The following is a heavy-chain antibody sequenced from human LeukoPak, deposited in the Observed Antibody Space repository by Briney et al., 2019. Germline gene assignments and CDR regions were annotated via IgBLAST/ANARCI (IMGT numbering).Heavy chain of an antibody. CDR1: GGSISSYY. CDR3: ARDPTRSGLDY. V-gene: IGHV4-59*01. CDR2: IYYSGST. Sequence: MPSETQSLTCTVSGGSISSYYWSWIRQPPGKGLEWIGYIYYSGSTNYNPSLKSRVTISVDTSKNQFSLKLSSVTAADTAVYYCARDPTRSGLDYWGQGTLVTVSS. D-gene: IGHD4-11*01. J-gene: IGHJ4*02.